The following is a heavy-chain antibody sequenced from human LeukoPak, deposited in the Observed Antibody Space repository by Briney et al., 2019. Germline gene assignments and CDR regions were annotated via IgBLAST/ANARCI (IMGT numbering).Heavy chain of an antibody. CDR2: IKQDGSEG. CDR1: GFPFSDYW. J-gene: IGHJ4*02. V-gene: IGHV3-7*01. CDR3: SRSLDY. Sequence: GGSLRLSCAASGFPFSDYWMDWVRQAPGKGMEWVANIKQDGSEGYYADSVKGRFTISRDNAKSSLYLQMNSLRAEETAVYYCSRSLDYWGQGALVTVSS.